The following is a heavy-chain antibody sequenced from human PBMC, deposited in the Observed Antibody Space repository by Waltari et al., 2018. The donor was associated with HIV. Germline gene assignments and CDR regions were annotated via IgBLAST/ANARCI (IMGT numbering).Heavy chain of an antibody. Sequence: QVQLVESGGGVVQPGRSLRLSCAASGFTFSNHGMHWLRQAPGKGLEWVAVLSYDGSGKYYADSVRCRFTISRYNSKNTLYLQMNNLRAEDTAVYFCARRGVLTYYYTMDVWGQGTTVTVSS. CDR1: GFTFSNHG. D-gene: IGHD3-10*01. J-gene: IGHJ6*02. CDR2: LSYDGSGK. V-gene: IGHV3-33*05. CDR3: ARRGVLTYYYTMDV.